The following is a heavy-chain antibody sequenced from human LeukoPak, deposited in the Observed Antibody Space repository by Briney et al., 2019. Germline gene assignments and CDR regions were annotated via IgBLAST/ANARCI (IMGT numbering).Heavy chain of an antibody. D-gene: IGHD3-10*01. CDR2: INPDGGS. V-gene: IGHV3-23*01. J-gene: IGHJ4*02. CDR3: ARSGVATCHY. Sequence: GGSLRLSCQASGFTFSDYAMSWVRQAPGKGLEWVSSINPDGGSFFAVSVKGRSSISRDDSRSVVYLQMNTLSAEDTAVYYCARSGVATCHYWGQGILVTVSS. CDR1: GFTFSDYA.